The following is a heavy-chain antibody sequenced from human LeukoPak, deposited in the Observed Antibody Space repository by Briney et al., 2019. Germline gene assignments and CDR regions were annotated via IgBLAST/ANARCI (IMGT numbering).Heavy chain of an antibody. CDR1: GYTFTGYY. Sequence: ASVKVSCKAYGYTFTGYYMHWVRQAPGQGLEWMGWSNPNSGGTNYAQKFQGRVTMTRDTSISTAYMELRSLRSDDTAVYYCARVNRWELLFGDYWGQGTLVTVSS. CDR3: ARVNRWELLFGDY. D-gene: IGHD1-26*01. J-gene: IGHJ4*02. CDR2: SNPNSGGT. V-gene: IGHV1-2*02.